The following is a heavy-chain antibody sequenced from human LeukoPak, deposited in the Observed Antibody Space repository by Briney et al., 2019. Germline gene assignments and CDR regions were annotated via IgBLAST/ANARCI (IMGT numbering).Heavy chain of an antibody. CDR1: GGSIRSTSYY. Sequence: SETLSLTCTVSGGSIRSTSYYWGWIRQPPGKGLEWIGSIYYSGNTYYNLSLKSRVTISVDTSKNQFSLKLSSVTAADTAVYYCARDLYSSRTNDAFVIWGQGTMVTVSS. V-gene: IGHV4-39*07. CDR2: IYYSGNT. D-gene: IGHD6-13*01. CDR3: ARDLYSSRTNDAFVI. J-gene: IGHJ3*02.